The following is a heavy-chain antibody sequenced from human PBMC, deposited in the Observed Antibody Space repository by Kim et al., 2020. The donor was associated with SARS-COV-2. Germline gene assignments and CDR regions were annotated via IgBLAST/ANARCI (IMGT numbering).Heavy chain of an antibody. J-gene: IGHJ6*02. Sequence: SETLSLTCTVSGGSISSGGYYWSWIRQHPGKGLEWIGYIYYSGSTYYNPSLKSRITISVDTSKNQFSLKLSSVTAADTALYYCVRELIGPDYCSSTSCLGRCMDVWGHGTTVTVSS. CDR3: VRELIGPDYCSSTSCLGRCMDV. CDR2: IYYSGST. D-gene: IGHD2-2*01. V-gene: IGHV4-31*03. CDR1: GGSISSGGYY.